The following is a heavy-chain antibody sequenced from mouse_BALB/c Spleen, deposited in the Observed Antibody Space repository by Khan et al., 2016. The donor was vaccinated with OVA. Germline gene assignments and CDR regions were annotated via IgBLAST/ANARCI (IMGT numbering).Heavy chain of an antibody. J-gene: IGHJ3*01. CDR3: SREGAYYMNDGWFAY. D-gene: IGHD2-14*01. Sequence: QVQLKQSGAELARPGASVKMSCKASGYTFTSYTMHWVKQRPGQGLEWIGYINPSSGYTNYNQKFKDKATLTADKSSSTAYMQLSSLTSEDSAVYYFSREGAYYMNDGWFAYWGQRTLVTVFA. CDR1: GYTFTSYT. CDR2: INPSSGYT. V-gene: IGHV1-4*01.